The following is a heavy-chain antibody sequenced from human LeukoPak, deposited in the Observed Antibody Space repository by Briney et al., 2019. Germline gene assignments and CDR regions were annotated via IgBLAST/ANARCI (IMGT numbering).Heavy chain of an antibody. J-gene: IGHJ4*02. CDR1: GGSISSSSYY. CDR3: ARLDMIVVVTFDY. CDR2: IYYSGST. V-gene: IGHV4-39*01. Sequence: SETLSLTGTVSGGSISSSSYYWGWIRQPPGKGLEWIGSIYYSGSTYYNPSLKSRVTISVDTSKNQFSLKLSSVTAADTAVYYCARLDMIVVVTFDYWGQGTLVTVSS. D-gene: IGHD3-22*01.